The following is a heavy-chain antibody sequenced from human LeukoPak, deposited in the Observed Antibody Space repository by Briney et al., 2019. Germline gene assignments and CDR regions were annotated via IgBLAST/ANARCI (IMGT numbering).Heavy chain of an antibody. D-gene: IGHD1-26*01. V-gene: IGHV3-53*01. CDR1: GFTVSSNY. J-gene: IGHJ4*02. CDR2: IYSGGST. CDR3: ARVGGSYRDY. Sequence: PGGSLRLSCADSGFTVSSNYMSWVRQAPGKGLEWVSVIYSGGSTYYADSVKGRFTISRDNSKNTLYLQMNSLRAEDTAVYYCARVGGSYRDYWGQGTLVTVSS.